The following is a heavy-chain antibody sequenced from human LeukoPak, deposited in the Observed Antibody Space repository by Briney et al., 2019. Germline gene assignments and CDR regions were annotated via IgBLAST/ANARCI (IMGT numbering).Heavy chain of an antibody. CDR2: IYPGDSDT. Sequence: GESLKISCKGSGYSFTSYWIGWVRQMPGKGLEWMGIIYPGDSDTRYSPSFQGQVTISADKSISTAYLQWSSLKASDTAMYYCARQQGEYYYYYGMDVWGQGTTVTVSS. D-gene: IGHD3-10*01. J-gene: IGHJ6*02. CDR1: GYSFTSYW. CDR3: ARQQGEYYYYYGMDV. V-gene: IGHV5-51*01.